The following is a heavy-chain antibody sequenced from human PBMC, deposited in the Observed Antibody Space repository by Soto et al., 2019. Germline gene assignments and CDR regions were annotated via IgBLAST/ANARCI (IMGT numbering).Heavy chain of an antibody. CDR3: AKARTGYPNDAFDI. CDR1: GFTFSSHA. V-gene: IGHV3-23*01. CDR2: ISGSGGST. D-gene: IGHD3-9*01. J-gene: IGHJ3*02. Sequence: GGSLRLSCAASGFTFSSHAMSWARQDPGKGLEWVSAISGSGGSTYYADSVKGRFTISRDNSKNTLYLQMNSLRAEDTAVYYCAKARTGYPNDAFDIWGQGTMVTVSS.